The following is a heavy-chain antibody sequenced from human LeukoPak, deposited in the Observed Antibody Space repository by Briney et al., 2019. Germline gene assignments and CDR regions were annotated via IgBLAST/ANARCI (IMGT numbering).Heavy chain of an antibody. CDR1: GGSISSYR. V-gene: IGHV4-59*01. Sequence: SETLSLTCTVSGGSISSYRWSWIRQPPGKGLECIGFIYYSGSTNYNPSLKSRVTISVDTSKNQFSLKLSSVTAADTAVYYCAGTEGNYYGSGSYTYWGQGTLVTVSS. CDR2: IYYSGST. D-gene: IGHD3-10*01. CDR3: AGTEGNYYGSGSYTY. J-gene: IGHJ4*02.